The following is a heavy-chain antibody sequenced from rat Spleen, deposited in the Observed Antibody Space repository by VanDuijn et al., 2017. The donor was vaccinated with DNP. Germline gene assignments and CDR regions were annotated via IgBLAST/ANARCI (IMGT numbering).Heavy chain of an antibody. V-gene: IGHV5-31*01. CDR2: ITSSGSDT. J-gene: IGHJ2*01. CDR1: GFRFNNYW. D-gene: IGHD4-3*01. Sequence: EVQLVESGGDLVQPGRSLKLSCVASGFRFNNYWMTWIRQVPGKGLEWFASITSSGSDTYYADSVKGRFTISRDNAKSTLYLQMNSLRSEDMATYYCVRWNSGHFDYWGQGVMVTVSS. CDR3: VRWNSGHFDY.